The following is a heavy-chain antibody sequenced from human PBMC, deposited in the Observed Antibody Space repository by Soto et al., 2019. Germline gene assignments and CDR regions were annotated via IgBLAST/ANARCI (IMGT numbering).Heavy chain of an antibody. J-gene: IGHJ4*02. Sequence: ASETLSLTCTVSGGSVSSGSYYWSWIRQPPGKGLEWIGYIYYSGSTNYNPSLKSRVTISVDTSKNQFSLKLSSVTAADTAVYYCARGVDTAMVTDYWGQGTLVTVSS. V-gene: IGHV4-61*01. CDR1: GGSVSSGSYY. CDR3: ARGVDTAMVTDY. CDR2: IYYSGST. D-gene: IGHD5-18*01.